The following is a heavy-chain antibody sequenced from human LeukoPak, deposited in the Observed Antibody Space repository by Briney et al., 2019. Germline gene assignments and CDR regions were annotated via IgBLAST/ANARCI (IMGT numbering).Heavy chain of an antibody. V-gene: IGHV3-23*01. CDR3: ATERGAGWPHDAYGG. J-gene: IGHJ3*01. D-gene: IGHD6-19*01. Sequence: GGSLRLSCAASGFTFSSYAMSWVRQAPGKGLEWVSAIGSGGFSSYYADSVRGRFTISRDNSKNTLYLQMDSLRAEDTAVYCCATERGAGWPHDAYGGWGQVTLVTVSS. CDR1: GFTFSSYA. CDR2: IGSGGFSS.